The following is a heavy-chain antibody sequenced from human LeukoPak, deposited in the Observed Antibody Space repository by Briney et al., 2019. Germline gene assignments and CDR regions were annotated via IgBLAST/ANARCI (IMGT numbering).Heavy chain of an antibody. CDR1: GGSISSYY. Sequence: TLSLTCTVSGGSISSYYWSWIRQPAGKGLEWIGRIYTSGSTNYNPSLKSRVTMSVDTSKNQFSLKLSSVTAADTAVYYCAREGIAAAYSYYYGMDVWGQETTVTVSS. D-gene: IGHD6-13*01. V-gene: IGHV4-4*07. J-gene: IGHJ6*02. CDR2: IYTSGST. CDR3: AREGIAAAYSYYYGMDV.